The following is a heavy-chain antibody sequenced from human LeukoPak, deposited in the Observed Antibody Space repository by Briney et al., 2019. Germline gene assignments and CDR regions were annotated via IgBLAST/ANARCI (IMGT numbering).Heavy chain of an antibody. J-gene: IGHJ4*02. CDR2: INWSGGRT. V-gene: IGHV3-20*04. Sequence: GESLRLSCAASGFTFDDYGMSWVSQAPGKGLEWVSGINWSGGRTGYADSLKGRFTISRDNAKNTLYLQMNSLRDEDTALYYCARDLTTSDNWGQGTLVTVSS. CDR3: ARDLTTSDN. D-gene: IGHD1/OR15-1a*01. CDR1: GFTFDDYG.